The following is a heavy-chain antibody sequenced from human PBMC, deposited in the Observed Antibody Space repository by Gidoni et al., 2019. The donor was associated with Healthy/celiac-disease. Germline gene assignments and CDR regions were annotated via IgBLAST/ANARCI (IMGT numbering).Heavy chain of an antibody. D-gene: IGHD6-6*01. CDR1: GLTVSSNY. CDR3: ARRPSSSGGMDV. V-gene: IGHV3-53*01. Sequence: EVQLVVSGGGLIQTGGSLRLSCAASGLTVSSNYMSWVRQAPGKGLEWVSVIYSGGSTYYADSVKGRFTISSDNSKNTLYLQMNSLRAEDTAVYYCARRPSSSGGMDVWGQGTTVTVSS. J-gene: IGHJ6*02. CDR2: IYSGGST.